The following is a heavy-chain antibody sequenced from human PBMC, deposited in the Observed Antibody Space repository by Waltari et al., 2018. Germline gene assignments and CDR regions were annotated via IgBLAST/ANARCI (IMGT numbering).Heavy chain of an antibody. CDR1: GVSFNDDNTY. D-gene: IGHD1-26*01. CDR2: IYSTRST. J-gene: IGHJ3*02. Sequence: QLQLQESGPGLVKPSETLSLTCTVSGVSFNDDNTYWGWIRQPPGGGLEWVGSIYSTRSTYYKTSLKSRVTVSIDTPNNQFSLKLTSVTAADTAVYFCARGGSSYYDAYGTWGQGSMVIVSS. CDR3: ARGGSSYYDAYGT. V-gene: IGHV4-39*07.